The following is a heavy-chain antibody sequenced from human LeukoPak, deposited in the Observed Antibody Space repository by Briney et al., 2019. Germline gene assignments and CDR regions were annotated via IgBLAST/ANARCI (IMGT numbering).Heavy chain of an antibody. J-gene: IGHJ6*03. V-gene: IGHV1-18*01. Sequence: ASVKVSCKASGYTFTSYGINWVRQAPGQGLEWMGWISAYNGDTNYAQKLQGRFTMTTDTSTSTACMELRSLRSDDTAVYYCARGAVNRYNWNDDNYYFYYMDVWGKGTTVTISS. CDR2: ISAYNGDT. CDR3: ARGAVNRYNWNDDNYYFYYMDV. CDR1: GYTFTSYG. D-gene: IGHD1-1*01.